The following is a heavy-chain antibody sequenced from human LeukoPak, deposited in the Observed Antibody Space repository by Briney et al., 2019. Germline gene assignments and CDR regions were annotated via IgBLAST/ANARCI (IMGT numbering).Heavy chain of an antibody. CDR2: INHSGST. Sequence: SETLSLTCTVSGYSISSGYYWGWIRQPPGKGLEWIGEINHSGSTNYNPSLKSRVTISVDTSKNQFSLKLSSVTAADTAVYYCARGGVATNAHHQFDPWGQGTLVTVSS. CDR3: ARGGVATNAHHQFDP. CDR1: GYSISSGYY. D-gene: IGHD5-12*01. V-gene: IGHV4-38-2*02. J-gene: IGHJ5*02.